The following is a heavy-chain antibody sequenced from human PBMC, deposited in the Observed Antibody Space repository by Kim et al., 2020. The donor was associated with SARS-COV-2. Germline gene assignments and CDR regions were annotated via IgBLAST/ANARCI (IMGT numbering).Heavy chain of an antibody. CDR1: GGTFSSYA. V-gene: IGHV1-69*13. CDR2: IIPIFGTA. D-gene: IGHD6-13*01. J-gene: IGHJ4*02. CDR3: ARDVGSWYTELTY. Sequence: SVKVSCKASGGTFSSYAISWVRQAPGQGLEWMGGIIPIFGTANYAQKFQGRVTITADESTSTAYMELSSLRSEDTAVYYCARDVGSWYTELTYWGQGTLVTVSS.